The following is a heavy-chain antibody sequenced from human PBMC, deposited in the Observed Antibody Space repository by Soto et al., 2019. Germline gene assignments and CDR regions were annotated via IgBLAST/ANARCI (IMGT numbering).Heavy chain of an antibody. D-gene: IGHD2-2*02. CDR2: ISGSGGST. CDR1: GFTFSSYA. CDR3: AKDLYSVVVVPAAIVATPAFDY. J-gene: IGHJ4*02. Sequence: QPGGSLRLSCAASGFTFSSYAMSWVRQAPGKGLEWVSAISGSGGSTYYADSVKGRFTISRDNSKNTLYLQMNSLRAEDTAVYYCAKDLYSVVVVPAAIVATPAFDYWGQGTLVTVSS. V-gene: IGHV3-23*01.